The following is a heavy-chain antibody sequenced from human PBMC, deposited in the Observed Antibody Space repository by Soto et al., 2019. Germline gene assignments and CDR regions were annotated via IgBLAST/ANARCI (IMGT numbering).Heavy chain of an antibody. V-gene: IGHV1-18*01. Sequence: VQLVQSGGEVQKPGASVKVSCKASGYTFTTYGITWLRQAPGQGPEWMGWISTYNGDTNYAQKLQGRVTMNTDTSTSTAYMELRTLRSDDTAVYYCARSRLPYYYGLDVWGQGTTVTVSS. CDR2: ISTYNGDT. D-gene: IGHD2-15*01. J-gene: IGHJ6*02. CDR1: GYTFTTYG. CDR3: ARSRLPYYYGLDV.